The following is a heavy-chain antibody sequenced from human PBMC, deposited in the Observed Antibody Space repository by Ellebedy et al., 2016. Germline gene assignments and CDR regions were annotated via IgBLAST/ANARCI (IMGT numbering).Heavy chain of an antibody. D-gene: IGHD6-19*01. Sequence: ASVQVSCKASGYTFTSYYMHWVRQAPGQGLEWMGIINPSGGSTSYAQKLQGRVTMTRDTSTSTAYMELSSLRSEDTAVYYCAREPYSSGWYGDYWGQGTLVTVSS. J-gene: IGHJ4*02. V-gene: IGHV1-46*04. CDR1: GYTFTSYY. CDR2: INPSGGST. CDR3: AREPYSSGWYGDY.